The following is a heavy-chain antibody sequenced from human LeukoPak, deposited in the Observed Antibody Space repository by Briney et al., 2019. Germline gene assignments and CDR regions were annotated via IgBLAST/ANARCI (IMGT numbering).Heavy chain of an antibody. CDR2: ISSSSSYI. D-gene: IGHD4-23*01. Sequence: NPGGSLRLSCAASGFTFSSYSMNWVCQAPGKGLEWVSSISSSSSYIYYADSVKGRFTISRDNAKNSLYLQMNSLRAEDTAVYYCARDPRDYGGNSGFDYWGRGTLVTVSS. CDR1: GFTFSSYS. J-gene: IGHJ4*02. V-gene: IGHV3-21*01. CDR3: ARDPRDYGGNSGFDY.